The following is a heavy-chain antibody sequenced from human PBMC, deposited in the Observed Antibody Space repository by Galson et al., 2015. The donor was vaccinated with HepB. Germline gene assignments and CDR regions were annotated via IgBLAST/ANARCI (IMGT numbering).Heavy chain of an antibody. Sequence: SLRLSCAASGFTFGAYEMNWVRQAPGKGLEWIPYISSNGYMIYYAESVKGRFTVSRDNARDSLYLQMNSPRVEDTAVYYCVRDDALWSWYFDSWGQGILVTVSS. CDR1: GFTFGAYE. D-gene: IGHD3-10*01. J-gene: IGHJ4*02. CDR3: VRDDALWSWYFDS. CDR2: ISSNGYMI. V-gene: IGHV3-48*03.